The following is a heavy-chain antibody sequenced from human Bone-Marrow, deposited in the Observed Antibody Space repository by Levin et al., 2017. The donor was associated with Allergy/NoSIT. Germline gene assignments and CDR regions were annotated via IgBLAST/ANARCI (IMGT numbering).Heavy chain of an antibody. D-gene: IGHD6-19*01. CDR2: MNPHSGNT. CDR1: GYTFTDYD. CDR3: ARRYSSGWDKGAFDV. J-gene: IGHJ3*01. Sequence: ASVKVSCKASGYTFTDYDINWVRQARGQGLEWMGWMNPHSGNTGYAQRFQGRVTMTRTTSISVASMELSSLTSEDTAVYYCARRYSSGWDKGAFDVWGQGTMVNVSS. V-gene: IGHV1-8*01.